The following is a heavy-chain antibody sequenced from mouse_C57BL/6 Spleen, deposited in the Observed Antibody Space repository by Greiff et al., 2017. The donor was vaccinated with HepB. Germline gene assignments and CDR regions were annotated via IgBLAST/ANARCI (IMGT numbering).Heavy chain of an antibody. V-gene: IGHV3-1*01. CDR3: ARDTGCNPFAY. D-gene: IGHD1-1*01. J-gene: IGHJ3*01. CDR1: GYSITSGYD. CDR2: ISYSGST. Sequence: EVKLVESGPGMVKPSQSLSLTCTVPGYSITSGYDWHWIRHFPGNKLEWMGYISYSGSTNYNPSLKSRISITHDTSKNHFFLKLNSVTTEDTATYYCARDTGCNPFAYWGQGTLVTVSA.